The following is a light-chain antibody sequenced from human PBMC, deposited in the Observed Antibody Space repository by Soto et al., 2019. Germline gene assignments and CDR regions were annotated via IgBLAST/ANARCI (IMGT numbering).Light chain of an antibody. CDR2: KAT. CDR3: QQYNDYQYT. Sequence: DIQMTQSPSTLSAYVGDRVTITCRASQRITTWLAWYQQKPGKAPKLLIYKATNLQSGVPSRFSGSVSGTEFSLTISILQPEDFAIYYCQQYNDYQYTFGQGTKLEIK. CDR1: QRITTW. V-gene: IGKV1-5*03. J-gene: IGKJ2*01.